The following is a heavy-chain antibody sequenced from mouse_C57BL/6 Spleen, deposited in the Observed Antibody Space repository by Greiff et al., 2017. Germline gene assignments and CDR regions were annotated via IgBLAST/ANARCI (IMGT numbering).Heavy chain of an antibody. CDR2: IYPGSGNT. CDR3: ARYPDYDPAWFAY. V-gene: IGHV1-76*01. CDR1: GYTFTDYY. D-gene: IGHD2-4*01. Sequence: QVQLQQSGAELVRPGASVKLSCKASGYTFTDYYINWVKQRPGQGLEWIARIYPGSGNTYYNEKFKGKATLTAEKSSSTAYMQLSSLTSEDSAVYFCARYPDYDPAWFAYWGQGTLVTVSA. J-gene: IGHJ3*01.